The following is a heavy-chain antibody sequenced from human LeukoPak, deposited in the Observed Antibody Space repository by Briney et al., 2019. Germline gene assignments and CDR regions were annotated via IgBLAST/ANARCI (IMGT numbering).Heavy chain of an antibody. CDR3: AKDQGTAIFGMIIPDWYFDL. D-gene: IGHD3-3*01. CDR2: ISGGGNNI. Sequence: GGSLRLSCAASGFTFSSYAMNWVRQAPGKGLEWVSSISGGGNNINYAGSVKGRFTTSRDNSQNTLYLQMNSLRADDTAVYYCAKDQGTAIFGMIIPDWYFDLWGRGTLVTVSS. CDR1: GFTFSSYA. J-gene: IGHJ2*01. V-gene: IGHV3-23*01.